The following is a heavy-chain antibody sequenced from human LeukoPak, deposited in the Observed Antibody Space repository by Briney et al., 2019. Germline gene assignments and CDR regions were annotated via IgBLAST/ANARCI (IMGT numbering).Heavy chain of an antibody. J-gene: IGHJ4*02. V-gene: IGHV1-2*02. CDR3: ARGQYCSGGSCFFDY. Sequence: GASVKVSCKASGYTFTGYYTHWVRQAPGQGLEWMGWINPKSGGANYAQQFQGRVTMTRDTSISTAYMELSSLRSDDTGVYYCARGQYCSGGSCFFDYWGQGTLVTVSS. CDR1: GYTFTGYY. CDR2: INPKSGGA. D-gene: IGHD2-15*01.